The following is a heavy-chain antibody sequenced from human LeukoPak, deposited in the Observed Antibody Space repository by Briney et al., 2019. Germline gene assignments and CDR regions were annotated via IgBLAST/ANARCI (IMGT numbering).Heavy chain of an antibody. J-gene: IGHJ6*03. Sequence: GGSLRLSCAASGFTFDDYAMHWVRQAPGKGLEWVSLISWDGGSTYYADSVKGRSTISRDNSKNSLYLQMNRMRAEDTALYYCAKDGLFGVVTPYYYYYMDVWGKGTTVTVSS. CDR1: GFTFDDYA. CDR2: ISWDGGST. V-gene: IGHV3-43D*04. D-gene: IGHD3-3*01. CDR3: AKDGLFGVVTPYYYYYMDV.